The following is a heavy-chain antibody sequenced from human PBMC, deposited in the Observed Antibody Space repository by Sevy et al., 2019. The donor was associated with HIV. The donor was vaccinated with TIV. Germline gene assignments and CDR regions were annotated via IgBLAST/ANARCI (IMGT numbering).Heavy chain of an antibody. D-gene: IGHD3-3*01. V-gene: IGHV3-30*02. CDR1: GFTFSSYG. J-gene: IGHJ6*02. CDR2: IRYDGSNK. CDR3: AKDRGYDFWSGYYYYYYGMDV. Sequence: GGSLRLSCAASGFTFSSYGMHWVRQAPGKGLEWVAFIRYDGSNKYYADSVKGRFTISRDKSKNTLYLQMNSLRAEDTAVYYCAKDRGYDFWSGYYYYYYGMDVWGQGTTVTVSS.